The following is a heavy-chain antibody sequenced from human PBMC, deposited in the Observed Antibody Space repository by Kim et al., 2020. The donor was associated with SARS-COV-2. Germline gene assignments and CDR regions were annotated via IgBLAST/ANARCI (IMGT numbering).Heavy chain of an antibody. CDR1: GGSISSSSYY. J-gene: IGHJ4*02. Sequence: SETLSLTCTVSGGSISSSSYYWGWIRQPPGKGLEWIGSIYYSGSTYYNPSLKSRVTISVDTSKNQFSLKLSSVTAADTAVYYCATSIPYYYDRGRDYWGQGTLVTVSS. D-gene: IGHD3-22*01. CDR2: IYYSGST. V-gene: IGHV4-39*01. CDR3: ATSIPYYYDRGRDY.